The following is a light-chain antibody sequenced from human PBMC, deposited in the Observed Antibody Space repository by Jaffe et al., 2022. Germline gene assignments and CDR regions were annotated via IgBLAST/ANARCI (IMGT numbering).Light chain of an antibody. V-gene: IGKV1-39*01. CDR2: AAS. CDR3: QQSYIAPPLT. Sequence: DIQLTQSPSSLSASVGDRVTITCRASQSISNYLNWYQLKPGKAPKHLIYAASSLQSGVPSRFSGSGSGTDFTLTISSLQPEDFATYFCQQSYIAPPLTFGGGTKVEIK. J-gene: IGKJ4*01. CDR1: QSISNY.